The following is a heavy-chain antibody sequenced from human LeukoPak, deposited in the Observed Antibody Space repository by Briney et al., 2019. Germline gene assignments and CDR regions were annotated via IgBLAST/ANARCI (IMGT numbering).Heavy chain of an antibody. CDR1: GGSISSSSYY. CDR2: IFYSGST. J-gene: IGHJ5*02. CDR3: ARGYCSGGSCYSGWFDP. V-gene: IGHV4-39*07. Sequence: PSETLSLTCSVSGGSISSSSYYWGWIRQPPGKGLEWIGSIFYSGSTYYNPSLKSRVTISVDTSKNQFSLKLGSVTAADTAVYYCARGYCSGGSCYSGWFDPWGQGTLVTVSS. D-gene: IGHD2-15*01.